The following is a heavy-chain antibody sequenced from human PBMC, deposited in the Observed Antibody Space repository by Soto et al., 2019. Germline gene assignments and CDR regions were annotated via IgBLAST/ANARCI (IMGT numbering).Heavy chain of an antibody. J-gene: IGHJ4*02. CDR3: ARDLAVAGLRRFDY. D-gene: IGHD6-19*01. CDR1: GGSVSSGSYY. V-gene: IGHV4-61*01. Sequence: QVQLQESGPGLVKPSETLSLTCTVSGGSVSSGSYYWSWIRQPPGKGLGWIGYIYYSGSTNYNPSLKSRVTISVDTSNNQFALELSSVTAADTAVYYCARDLAVAGLRRFDYWGQGTLVTVSS. CDR2: IYYSGST.